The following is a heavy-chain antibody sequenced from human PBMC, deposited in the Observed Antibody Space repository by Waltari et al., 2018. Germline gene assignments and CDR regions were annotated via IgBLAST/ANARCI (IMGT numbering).Heavy chain of an antibody. V-gene: IGHV3-30-3*01. CDR2: ISYDGINK. J-gene: IGHJ4*02. CDR1: GFSFSTYA. Sequence: QVQVVESGGGVVQPGRSLRLSCAASGFSFSTYAMQWVRQAPGKGLDWVAFISYDGINKYFSDSVGGRFTISRDNSKNTVSLQMNSLRAEDTALYYCVRDMSTHYSFGYWGQGTLVTVSS. CDR3: VRDMSTHYSFGY. D-gene: IGHD3-16*01.